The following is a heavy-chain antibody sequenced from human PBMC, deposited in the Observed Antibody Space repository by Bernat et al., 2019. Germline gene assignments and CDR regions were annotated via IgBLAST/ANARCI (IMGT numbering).Heavy chain of an antibody. CDR1: GYTFTSYD. D-gene: IGHD5-12*01. V-gene: IGHV1-3*01. CDR3: ARLVDIVDTRWWDDAFDI. CDR2: INAGNGNT. J-gene: IGHJ3*02. Sequence: QVQLVQSGAEVKKPGASVKVSCKASGYTFTSYDMHWVRQAPGQRLEWMGWINAGNGNTKYSQKFQGRVTITRDTSPSKAYMELSSLRSEDTAVYYCARLVDIVDTRWWDDAFDIWGQGTMVTVSS.